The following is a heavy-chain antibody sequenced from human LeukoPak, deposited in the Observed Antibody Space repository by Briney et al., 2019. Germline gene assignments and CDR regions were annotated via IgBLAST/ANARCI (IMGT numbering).Heavy chain of an antibody. CDR3: ARDGCSTGSCYSNYFDQ. D-gene: IGHD2-15*01. V-gene: IGHV4-39*07. Sequence: PSETLSLTCTVSGGSITSSSYYWGWIRQPPGKGLEWIGSIYYSGITYYNPSLKSRVTISVDTSKTQFSLKLSSVTAADTAVYYRARDGCSTGSCYSNYFDQWGQGTLVTVSS. CDR1: GGSITSSSYY. CDR2: IYYSGIT. J-gene: IGHJ4*02.